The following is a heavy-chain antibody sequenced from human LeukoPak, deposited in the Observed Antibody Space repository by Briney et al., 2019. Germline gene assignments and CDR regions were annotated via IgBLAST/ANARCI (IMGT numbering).Heavy chain of an antibody. CDR3: AGYKTGTTSNDY. CDR2: ISAFNGNT. CDR1: GYTFTSYV. V-gene: IGHV1-18*04. Sequence: GASLKVSCNAPGYTFTSYVISWVRQAPGQGVGWMGWISAFNGNTNYAQTLKGSVTMTSDTSTSTAYMELRSLGSDDTALYYCAGYKTGTTSNDYWGQGTLVTVSS. J-gene: IGHJ4*02. D-gene: IGHD1-1*01.